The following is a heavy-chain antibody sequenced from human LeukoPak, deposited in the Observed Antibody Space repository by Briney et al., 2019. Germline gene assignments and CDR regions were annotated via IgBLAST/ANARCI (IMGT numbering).Heavy chain of an antibody. CDR2: ISSSTLKI. D-gene: IGHD1-1*01. V-gene: IGHV3-23*01. Sequence: GGSLRLSCAASGFTFSKYAMTWVRQAPGKGLEWVSAISSSTLKIYYADSVKGRFTISRDNSKNTLYLQMNRLRAEDTAVYYCAKGAGTTRYVWFDPWGQGTLVTVSS. J-gene: IGHJ5*02. CDR1: GFTFSKYA. CDR3: AKGAGTTRYVWFDP.